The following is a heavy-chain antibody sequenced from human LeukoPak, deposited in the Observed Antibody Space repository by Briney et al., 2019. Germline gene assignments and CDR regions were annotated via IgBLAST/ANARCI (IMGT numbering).Heavy chain of an antibody. J-gene: IGHJ3*02. Sequence: GGSLRLSCAASGFTFSSYAMHWVRQAPGKGLEWVSVIYSGGSTYYADSVKGRFTISRDNSKNTLYLQMNSLRAEDTAVYYCARDILSQGPDAFDIWGQGTMVTVSS. CDR1: GFTFSSYA. D-gene: IGHD2/OR15-2a*01. CDR3: ARDILSQGPDAFDI. V-gene: IGHV3-53*01. CDR2: IYSGGST.